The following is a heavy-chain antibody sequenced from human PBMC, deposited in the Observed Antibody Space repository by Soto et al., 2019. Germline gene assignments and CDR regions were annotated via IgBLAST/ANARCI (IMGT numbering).Heavy chain of an antibody. CDR2: IYYSGLT. CDR1: RGYISSGCFS. J-gene: IGHJ4*02. D-gene: IGHD3-10*01. CDR3: ASGSRLAGLGY. V-gene: IGHV4-31*03. Sequence: PSETQSLTCTVSRGYISSGCFSWHWLRQFPGKGLEWIGYIYYSGLTYSNPSLESRVNISLDPSTNQLSLRLNSVSAADTAVYYCASGSRLAGLGYWGLGTLVTVSS.